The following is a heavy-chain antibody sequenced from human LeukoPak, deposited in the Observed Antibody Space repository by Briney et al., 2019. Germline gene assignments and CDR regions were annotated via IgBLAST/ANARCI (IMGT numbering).Heavy chain of an antibody. V-gene: IGHV1-24*01. CDR1: GYTLTELS. Sequence: GASVKVSCKVSGYTLTELSTHWVRQAPGKGLEWMGGFDPEDGDTIYAQKFQGRVTMTEDTSTDTAYMELSSPRSEDTAVYYCATYPKSSSSWYGSYFDYWGQGTLVTVSS. J-gene: IGHJ4*02. CDR2: FDPEDGDT. D-gene: IGHD6-13*01. CDR3: ATYPKSSSSWYGSYFDY.